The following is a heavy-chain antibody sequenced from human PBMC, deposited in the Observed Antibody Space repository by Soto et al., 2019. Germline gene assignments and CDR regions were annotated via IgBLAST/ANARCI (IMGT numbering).Heavy chain of an antibody. Sequence: GASVKVSCKASGYTFTNYHIHWVRQAPGHGLQWMGVVNPSSGGTRYAQKFRGRLSVTWDTSTSTGYLELSSLTSDDTAVYYCARARAPITNYYSYAMDVWGQGTTVTVSS. J-gene: IGHJ6*02. CDR2: VNPSSGGT. V-gene: IGHV1-46*01. D-gene: IGHD1-26*01. CDR1: GYTFTNYH. CDR3: ARARAPITNYYSYAMDV.